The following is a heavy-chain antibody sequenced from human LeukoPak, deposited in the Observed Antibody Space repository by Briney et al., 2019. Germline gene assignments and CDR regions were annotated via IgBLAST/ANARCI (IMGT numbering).Heavy chain of an antibody. CDR1: GGSFAGYY. V-gene: IGHV4-34*01. Sequence: SETLSLTCAVSGGSFAGYYWSWIRQPPGRGLEWIGEINYSGGTNYSPSLKSRVTILRDMSTNQFSLQLTSATAADTSIYYCARALLIGWRAAFDTWGPGTMVTVSS. J-gene: IGHJ3*02. CDR3: ARALLIGWRAAFDT. D-gene: IGHD3-16*01. CDR2: INYSGGT.